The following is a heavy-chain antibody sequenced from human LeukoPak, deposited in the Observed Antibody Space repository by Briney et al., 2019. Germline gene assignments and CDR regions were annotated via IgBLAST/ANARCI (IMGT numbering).Heavy chain of an antibody. Sequence: SETLSLTCAVYGGSFSGYYWTWMRQPAGKGLEWIGRIYTSGSTDYNPSLKSRVTMSVDTSKNQFSLKLTSVTAADTAVYYCARYSGYDSFDYWGQGTLVTVSS. J-gene: IGHJ4*02. D-gene: IGHD5-12*01. CDR3: ARYSGYDSFDY. CDR2: IYTSGST. CDR1: GGSFSGYY. V-gene: IGHV4-59*10.